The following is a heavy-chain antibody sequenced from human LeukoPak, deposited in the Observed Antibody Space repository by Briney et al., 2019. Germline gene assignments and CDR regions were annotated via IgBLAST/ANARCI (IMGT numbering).Heavy chain of an antibody. D-gene: IGHD3-10*01. V-gene: IGHV3-30*18. CDR3: AKDPADELWFANWFDP. Sequence: GRSLRLSCAASGFTFSSYGMHWVRQAPGKGLEWVAVISYDGSNKYYADSVKGRFTISRDNSKNTLYLQMNSLRAEDTAVYYCAKDPADELWFANWFDPWGQGTLVTVSS. CDR1: GFTFSSYG. CDR2: ISYDGSNK. J-gene: IGHJ5*02.